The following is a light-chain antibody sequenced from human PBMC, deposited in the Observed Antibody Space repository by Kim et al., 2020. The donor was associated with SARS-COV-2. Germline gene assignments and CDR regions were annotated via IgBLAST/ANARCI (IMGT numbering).Light chain of an antibody. CDR2: GED. V-gene: IGLV3-19*01. CDR3: YPRDGDGNPLV. CDR1: SLRGYY. Sequence: SSELTQDPPLSVALGQTVTITCQGDSLRGYYATWYQQKPGQAPILVLYGEDYHRSSGIPDRSSGSSSGDTASSTISAAPAEDAADYYCYPRDGDGNPLVF. J-gene: IGLJ3*02.